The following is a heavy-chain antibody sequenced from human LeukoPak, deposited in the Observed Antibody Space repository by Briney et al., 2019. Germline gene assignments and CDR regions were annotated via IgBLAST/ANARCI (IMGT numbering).Heavy chain of an antibody. V-gene: IGHV4-34*01. CDR2: INHSGST. Sequence: SETLSLTCAVYGGSFSGYYWSWIRQPPGKGLEWIGEINHSGSTNYNPSLKSRVTISVDTSKNQFSLKLSSVTAAGTAVYYCAGAGLLWFGESWGQGTLVTVSS. J-gene: IGHJ5*02. CDR1: GGSFSGYY. CDR3: AGAGLLWFGES. D-gene: IGHD3-10*01.